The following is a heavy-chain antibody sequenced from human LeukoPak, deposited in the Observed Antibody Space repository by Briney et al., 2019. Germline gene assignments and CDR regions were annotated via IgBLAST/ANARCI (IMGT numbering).Heavy chain of an antibody. Sequence: GGSLRLSCAASGFTFSSYAMSWVRQAPGKGLEWVSAISGSGGSTYYADSVKGRFTISRDNSKNTLYLQMNSLRAEDTAVYYCAKFDYDILTGYSTFDYWGRGTLVTVSS. CDR1: GFTFSSYA. CDR2: ISGSGGST. CDR3: AKFDYDILTGYSTFDY. V-gene: IGHV3-23*01. J-gene: IGHJ4*02. D-gene: IGHD3-9*01.